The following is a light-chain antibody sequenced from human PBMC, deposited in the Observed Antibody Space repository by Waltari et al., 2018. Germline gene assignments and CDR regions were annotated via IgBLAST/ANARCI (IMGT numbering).Light chain of an antibody. CDR1: QGISNY. CDR2: SAS. J-gene: IGKJ2*01. Sequence: IQLTQSPSSLSASVGHRVTVTCRASQGISNYLAWYQHKPGKVPKLLIHSASTLQSGVPSRFSGSGSGTDFTLTISSLQPEDFATYYCQQLHSPGYTFGQGTKLEIK. V-gene: IGKV1-9*01. CDR3: QQLHSPGYT.